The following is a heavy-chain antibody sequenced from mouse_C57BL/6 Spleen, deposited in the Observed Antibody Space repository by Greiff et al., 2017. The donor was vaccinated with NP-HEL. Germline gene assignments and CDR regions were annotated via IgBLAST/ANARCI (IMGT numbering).Heavy chain of an antibody. CDR2: IDPETGGT. CDR1: GYTFTDYE. V-gene: IGHV1-15*01. Sequence: QVQLQQSGAELVRPGASVTLSCKASGYTFTDYEMHWVKQTPVHGLEWIGAIDPETGGTAYNQKFKGKAILTADKSSSTAYMELRSLTSEDSAVYYCTSYSNYGFAYWGQGTLVTVSA. J-gene: IGHJ3*01. D-gene: IGHD2-5*01. CDR3: TSYSNYGFAY.